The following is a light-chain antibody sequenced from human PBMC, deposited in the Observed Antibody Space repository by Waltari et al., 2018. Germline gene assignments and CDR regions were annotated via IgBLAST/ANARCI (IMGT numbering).Light chain of an antibody. Sequence: QSVLTQPPSASGTPGQRVTISCSGSSSNIGRDSVYWYQQLPGTPPKPLISRANHRPSGCPDRSSGSKSGTSASLAISGLRSEDEADYYCAAGWDYSLGAVPFGGGTKLTVL. CDR1: SSNIGRDS. CDR3: AAGWDYSLGAVP. V-gene: IGLV1-47*01. CDR2: RAN. J-gene: IGLJ2*01.